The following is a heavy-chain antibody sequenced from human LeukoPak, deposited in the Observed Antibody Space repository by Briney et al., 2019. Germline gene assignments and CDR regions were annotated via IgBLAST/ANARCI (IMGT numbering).Heavy chain of an antibody. CDR3: MNMDS. CDR2: IDREGSAK. V-gene: IGHV3-7*01. CDR1: GFTFSSYA. J-gene: IGHJ4*02. D-gene: IGHD4/OR15-4a*01. Sequence: PGGSLRLSCAASGFTFSSYAMSWVRQAPGTGLEWVANIDREGSAKYYVDSVKGRFTISRDNAKNSLNLQMSLLRADDTAVYYCMNMDSWGQGTLVTVSS.